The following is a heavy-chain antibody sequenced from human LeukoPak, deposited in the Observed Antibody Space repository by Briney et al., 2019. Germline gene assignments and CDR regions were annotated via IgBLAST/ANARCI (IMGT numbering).Heavy chain of an antibody. V-gene: IGHV4-59*08. Sequence: SETLSLTCTVSGGSVSSYYWNWLRQPPGKGLEWIGYISNSGSGSTKYNPSLKSRVTISVDTSKNQFSLKLSSVTAADTAVYYCAGGLYSSGWLFDYWGQGTLVTVAS. CDR1: GGSVSSYY. J-gene: IGHJ4*02. D-gene: IGHD6-19*01. CDR2: ISNSGSGST. CDR3: AGGLYSSGWLFDY.